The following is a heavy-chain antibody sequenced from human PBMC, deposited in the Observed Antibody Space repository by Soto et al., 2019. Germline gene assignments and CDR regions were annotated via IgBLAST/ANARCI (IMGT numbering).Heavy chain of an antibody. CDR1: GFSFGSYS. D-gene: IGHD2-2*01. CDR3: ARLGYCSSATCKYYFYYYGMDV. CDR2: ISGRGTTT. V-gene: IGHV3-48*02. Sequence: PGGSLRLSCEASGFSFGSYSMNWVRQAPGKGLEWVSFISGRGTTTYYADSVRGRFTVSRDKAKNSLSLEVNSLRDEDTAVYYCARLGYCSSATCKYYFYYYGMDVWGQGTTVTVSS. J-gene: IGHJ6*02.